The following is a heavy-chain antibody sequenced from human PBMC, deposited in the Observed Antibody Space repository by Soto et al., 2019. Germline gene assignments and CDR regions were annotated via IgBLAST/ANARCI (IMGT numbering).Heavy chain of an antibody. CDR3: AASCVACGGFNYYGMDV. V-gene: IGHV4-31*03. Sequence: QVQLQESGPGLVKPSQTLSLTCTVSGGSISSGGYYWYWIRQHPGKGLEWIGYIYYSGTTYYNPSLKSRVTISVEPSKTQFSLKLSSVTAADTAVYYCAASCVACGGFNYYGMDVWGQGTTVTVSS. D-gene: IGHD2-21*01. CDR2: IYYSGTT. J-gene: IGHJ6*02. CDR1: GGSISSGGYY.